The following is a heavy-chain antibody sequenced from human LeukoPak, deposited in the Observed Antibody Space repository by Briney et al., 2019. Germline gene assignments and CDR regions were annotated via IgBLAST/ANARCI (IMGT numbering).Heavy chain of an antibody. CDR3: ARYTAMFRGFDF. CDR1: GYTFTGYY. Sequence: ASVKVSCKASGYTFTGYYMHWVRQAPGQGLEWMGWINPNIGATNYAQKFQGRVTMTRDTSISTAYMELSRLRSDDVAMYYCARYTAMFRGFDFWGQGTLVTVSS. D-gene: IGHD5-18*01. V-gene: IGHV1-2*02. CDR2: INPNIGAT. J-gene: IGHJ4*02.